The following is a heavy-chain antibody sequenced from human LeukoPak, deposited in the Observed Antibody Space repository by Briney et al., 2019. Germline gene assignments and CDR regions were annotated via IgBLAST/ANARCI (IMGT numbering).Heavy chain of an antibody. J-gene: IGHJ3*02. V-gene: IGHV4-4*07. CDR2: IYPSGST. CDR3: AREREGIVIVPPARGAFDI. CDR1: GYSISSNYY. D-gene: IGHD2-2*01. Sequence: PSETLSLTCAVSGYSISSNYYWSWIRQPAGKGLEWIGRIYPSGSTNYKPSLKSRVTMSIDKSKNQFSLKLSSVTAADTAVYYCAREREGIVIVPPARGAFDIWGQGTMVTVS.